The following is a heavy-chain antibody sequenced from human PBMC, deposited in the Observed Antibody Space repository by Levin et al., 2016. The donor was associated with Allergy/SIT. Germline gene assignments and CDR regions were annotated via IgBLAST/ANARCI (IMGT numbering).Heavy chain of an antibody. CDR2: IIPMFGTT. Sequence: WVRQAPGQGLEWMGGIIPMFGTTNYAQRFHVRVTMTADGSTNTVYMELRSLTSEDTAVYYCVRDGTGSYAFDIWGPGTLVTVSS. CDR3: VRDGTGSYAFDI. D-gene: IGHD1-1*01. V-gene: IGHV1-69*01. J-gene: IGHJ3*02.